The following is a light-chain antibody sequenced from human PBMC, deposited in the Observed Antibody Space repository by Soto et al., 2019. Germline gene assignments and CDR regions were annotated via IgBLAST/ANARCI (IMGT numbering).Light chain of an antibody. V-gene: IGKV1-5*03. CDR1: HSISSG. J-gene: IGKJ1*01. Sequence: DIQMTQSPSTLSASVGDRVTITCRASHSISSGLAWYQEKPGKAPKRLIYKASRVASGVPSRFSGSGSGTEFTITISSLQPDDFAPYSCNQYYSYPWTFGQGTKVEIK. CDR2: KAS. CDR3: NQYYSYPWT.